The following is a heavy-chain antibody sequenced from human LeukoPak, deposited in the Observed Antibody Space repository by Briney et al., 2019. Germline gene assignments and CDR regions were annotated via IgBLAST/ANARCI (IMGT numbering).Heavy chain of an antibody. CDR2: IWYDGNNK. V-gene: IGHV3-33*06. Sequence: LVXSGGGVVQPGRSLRLSCAASGFTFSGYGMHWVRQAPDKGLEWVAVIWYDGNNKYYADSVKGRFTISRDNSKNTLYLQMNSLRVEDTAVYYCAKDWGYTTMVSYYFDYWGQGALVTVSS. CDR3: AKDWGYTTMVSYYFDY. D-gene: IGHD5-18*01. J-gene: IGHJ4*02. CDR1: GFTFSGYG.